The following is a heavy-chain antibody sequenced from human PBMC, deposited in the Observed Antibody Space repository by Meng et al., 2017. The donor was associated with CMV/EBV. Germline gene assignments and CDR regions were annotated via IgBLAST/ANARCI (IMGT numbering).Heavy chain of an antibody. J-gene: IGHJ6*02. V-gene: IGHV3-21*01. CDR3: ARDPRFPGV. D-gene: IGHD3-3*01. CDR2: ISSSSSYI. CDR1: GFTFSSYS. Sequence: LSLTCAASGFTFSSYSMNWVRQAPGKGLEWVSSISSSSSYIYYADSVKGRFTISRDNAKNSLYLQMSSLRAEDTAVYYCARDPRFPGVWGQGTTVTVSS.